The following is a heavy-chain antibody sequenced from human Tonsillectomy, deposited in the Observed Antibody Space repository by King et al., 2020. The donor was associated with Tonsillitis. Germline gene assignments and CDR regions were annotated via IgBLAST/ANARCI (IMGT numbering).Heavy chain of an antibody. CDR1: GGTFSSYS. CDR3: ARLIPVRGVPTDYQYQYMDV. CDR2: SIPFVGIT. Sequence: QEQLVQSGAEVKKPGSSVKVSCKASGGTFSSYSINWVRQAPGQGPEWMGRSIPFVGITNYAQKFQGRVTITADKSTSTAYMELNNLRSEDTAVYYCARLIPVRGVPTDYQYQYMDVWGKGTTVTVSS. J-gene: IGHJ6*03. V-gene: IGHV1-69*09. D-gene: IGHD4-11*01.